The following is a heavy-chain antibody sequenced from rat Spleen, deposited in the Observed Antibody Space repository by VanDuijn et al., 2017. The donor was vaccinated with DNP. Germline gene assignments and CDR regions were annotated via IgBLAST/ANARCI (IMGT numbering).Heavy chain of an antibody. CDR2: INYEGSNT. J-gene: IGHJ2*01. CDR3: ASLTMANPYYFDY. CDR1: GFTFRDHN. D-gene: IGHD1-12*01. Sequence: EVQLVESGGGLVQPGRSLKLSCAASGFTFRDHNMAWVRQAPKKGLEWVATINYEGSNTYYRNSVKGRFTISRDNAKSTLYLQMDSLRSEDTATYYCASLTMANPYYFDYWGQGVMVTVSS. V-gene: IGHV5-7*01.